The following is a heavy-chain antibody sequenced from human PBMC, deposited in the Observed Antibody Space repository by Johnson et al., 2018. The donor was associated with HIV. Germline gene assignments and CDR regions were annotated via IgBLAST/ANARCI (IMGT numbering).Heavy chain of an antibody. V-gene: IGHV3-30*04. CDR3: ARDGGSTRGDAFDI. CDR1: GFTFSSYA. CDR2: ISYDGSNK. D-gene: IGHD1-26*01. J-gene: IGHJ3*02. Sequence: QVQLVESGGGVVQPGRSLRLSCAASGFTFSSYAMHWVRQAPGKGLEWVAVISYDGSNKYYADSVKGRFTISRDNSKNKLYLQMNSLRAEDTAVYYCARDGGSTRGDAFDIWGQGTMVTGSS.